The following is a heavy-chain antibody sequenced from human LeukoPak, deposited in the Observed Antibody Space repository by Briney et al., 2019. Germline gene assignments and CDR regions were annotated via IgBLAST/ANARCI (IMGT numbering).Heavy chain of an antibody. CDR1: GFTFDDYA. Sequence: GGSLRLSCAASGFTFDDYAMHWVRHAPGKGLEWVSGISWNSGSIVYADSVKGRFTISRDNAKNSLYLQMNSLRAEDTALYYCAKDLGGTVLAYWGQGTLVTVSS. V-gene: IGHV3-9*01. CDR2: ISWNSGSI. D-gene: IGHD2-8*02. CDR3: AKDLGGTVLAY. J-gene: IGHJ4*02.